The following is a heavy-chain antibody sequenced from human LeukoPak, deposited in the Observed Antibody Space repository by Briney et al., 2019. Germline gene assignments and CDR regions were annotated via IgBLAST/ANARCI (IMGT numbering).Heavy chain of an antibody. Sequence: KPGGSLRLSCAASGFTFSSYWMSWVRQAPGKGLEWVANIKQDGSEKYYVDSVKGRFTISRDNAKNSLYLQMNSLRAEDTAVYYCARVKGFWSAPPSNWFDPWGQGTLVTVSS. J-gene: IGHJ5*02. V-gene: IGHV3-7*01. D-gene: IGHD3-3*01. CDR1: GFTFSSYW. CDR2: IKQDGSEK. CDR3: ARVKGFWSAPPSNWFDP.